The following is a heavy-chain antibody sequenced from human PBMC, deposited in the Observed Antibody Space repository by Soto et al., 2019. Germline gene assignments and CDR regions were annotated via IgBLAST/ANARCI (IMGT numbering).Heavy chain of an antibody. V-gene: IGHV1-18*01. CDR2: ISAYNGNT. CDR1: GYTFSSYG. J-gene: IGHJ4*02. Sequence: QVQLVQSGAEVKKPGASVKVSCKASGYTFSSYGISWVRQAPGQGLEWMGWISAYNGNTKYAQKIQGRVTMTTDTSTSTDYMELRRLRCDDTAVYYCARDSPPVDYWGQGTLVTVSS. CDR3: ARDSPPVDY.